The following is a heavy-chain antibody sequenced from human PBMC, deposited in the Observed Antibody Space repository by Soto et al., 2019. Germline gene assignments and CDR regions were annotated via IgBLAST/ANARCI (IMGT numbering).Heavy chain of an antibody. V-gene: IGHV4-59*01. CDR2: IYYSGST. CDR3: AREDYDILIQANNWFDP. D-gene: IGHD3-9*01. CDR1: GGSISNYY. Sequence: SETLSLTCIVSGGSISNYYWSWIRQPPGKGLEWIGYIYYSGSTNYNPSLQSRVTISVDTSKNQFSLKLSRLRSDDTAVYYCAREDYDILIQANNWFDPWGQGTLVTVSS. J-gene: IGHJ5*02.